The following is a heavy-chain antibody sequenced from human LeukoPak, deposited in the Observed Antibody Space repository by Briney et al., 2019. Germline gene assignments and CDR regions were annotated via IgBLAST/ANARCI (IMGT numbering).Heavy chain of an antibody. CDR3: ARAGDSGDFPVGYFHYMDV. CDR2: ISRTGHFT. CDR1: GFSFTDYY. V-gene: IGHV3-11*01. Sequence: GGSLRLSCEASGFSFTDYYVTWIRQAPGKGLEWVSYISRTGHFTYYGDSVAGRFTISRDTAKNSLFLKMTSLRVEDTAVYYCARAGDSGDFPVGYFHYMDVWGKGTTVTVSS. J-gene: IGHJ6*03. D-gene: IGHD4-17*01.